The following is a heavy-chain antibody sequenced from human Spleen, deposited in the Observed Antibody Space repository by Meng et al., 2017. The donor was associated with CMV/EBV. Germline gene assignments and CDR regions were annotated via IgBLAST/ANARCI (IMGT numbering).Heavy chain of an antibody. CDR1: GFTFSSYA. CDR2: ISGSGGST. D-gene: IGHD1-26*01. Sequence: GGSLRLSCAASGFTFSSYAMSWVRQAPGKGLEWVSAISGSGGSTYYADSVKGRFTISRDNSKSTLYLQMNSLRAEDTAVYYCAKPTLMWSGSYLYFDYWGQGTLVTVSS. V-gene: IGHV3-23*01. CDR3: AKPTLMWSGSYLYFDY. J-gene: IGHJ4*02.